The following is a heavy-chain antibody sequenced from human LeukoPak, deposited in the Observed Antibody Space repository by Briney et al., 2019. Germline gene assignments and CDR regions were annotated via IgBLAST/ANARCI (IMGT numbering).Heavy chain of an antibody. J-gene: IGHJ3*02. CDR2: IKQDGSEK. Sequence: GGSLRLSCAASGFTFSSYWMSWVRQAPGKGLEWVANIKQDGSEKYYVDSVKGRFTISRDNAKNSLYLQMNSLRAEDTAVYYCARDYYDSSGYYRHDAFDIWGQGTMVTVSS. D-gene: IGHD3-22*01. CDR3: ARDYYDSSGYYRHDAFDI. CDR1: GFTFSSYW. V-gene: IGHV3-7*01.